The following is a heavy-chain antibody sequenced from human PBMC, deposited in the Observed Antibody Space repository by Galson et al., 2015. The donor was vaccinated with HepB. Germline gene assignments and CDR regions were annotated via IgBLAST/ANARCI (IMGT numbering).Heavy chain of an antibody. CDR3: VKYCSSTSCYGGGGY. V-gene: IGHV3-64D*06. CDR1: GFTFSSYA. CDR2: ISSNGGST. J-gene: IGHJ4*02. D-gene: IGHD2-2*01. Sequence: SLRLSCAASGFTFSSYAMHWVRQAPGKGLEYVSAISSNGGSTYYADSVKGRFTISRDNSKNTLYLQMSSLRAEDTAVYYCVKYCSSTSCYGGGGYWGQGTLVTVSS.